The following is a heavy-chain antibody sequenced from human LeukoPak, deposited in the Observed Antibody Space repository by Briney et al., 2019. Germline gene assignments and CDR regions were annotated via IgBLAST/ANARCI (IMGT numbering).Heavy chain of an antibody. V-gene: IGHV4-59*12. D-gene: IGHD3-10*01. J-gene: IGHJ4*02. CDR2: IYYSGST. CDR3: ARGPFRGLFDS. Sequence: SETLSLTCTVSGGSISNYYWSWIRQPPGKGLEWIGYIYYSGSTNYNPSLKSRVTISVVTSKNQFSLKLSSVTAADTAVYYCARGPFRGLFDSWGQGTLVTVSS. CDR1: GGSISNYY.